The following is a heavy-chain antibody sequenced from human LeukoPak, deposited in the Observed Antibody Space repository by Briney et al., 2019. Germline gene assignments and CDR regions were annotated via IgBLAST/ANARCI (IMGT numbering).Heavy chain of an antibody. Sequence: SVKVSCKASGGTFSSYAISWVRQAPGQGLEWMGGIIPIFGTANYAQKFQGRVTITADESTSTAYMELSSLRSEDTAVYYCAREEYQLLFPHLYNWFDPWGQGTLVTVSS. D-gene: IGHD2-2*01. CDR2: IIPIFGTA. J-gene: IGHJ5*02. CDR3: AREEYQLLFPHLYNWFDP. V-gene: IGHV1-69*13. CDR1: GGTFSSYA.